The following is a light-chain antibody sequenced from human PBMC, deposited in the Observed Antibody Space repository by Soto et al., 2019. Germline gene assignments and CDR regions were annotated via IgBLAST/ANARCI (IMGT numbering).Light chain of an antibody. J-gene: IGKJ1*01. Sequence: VLTLPPGTLSLSPKERATLSCRASQSVSSSSLAWYQQNPGQAPRLLIYEASSRATGIPDRFSGSGSGTDFTLTISRLEPKDFALYYCQQYTMFGQGTKV. V-gene: IGKV3-20*01. CDR3: QQYTM. CDR1: QSVSSSS. CDR2: EAS.